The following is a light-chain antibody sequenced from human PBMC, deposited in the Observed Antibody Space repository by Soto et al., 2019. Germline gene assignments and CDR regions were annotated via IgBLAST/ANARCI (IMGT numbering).Light chain of an antibody. CDR3: QQLNTFPFT. V-gene: IGKV1-9*01. CDR1: QGNSSY. J-gene: IGKJ3*01. Sequence: IQLTQSPSSLSASVGDRDTITCRASQGNSSYVSWYQQKPGKAPKLLIYKASILETGVPSRFIGGGYGTDFTLTISSLQPEDHATYYCQQLNTFPFTFGPGAKVDI. CDR2: KAS.